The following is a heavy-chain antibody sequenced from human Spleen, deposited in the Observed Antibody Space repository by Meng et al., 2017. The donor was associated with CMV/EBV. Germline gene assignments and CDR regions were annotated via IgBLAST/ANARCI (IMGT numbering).Heavy chain of an antibody. D-gene: IGHD2-2*01. CDR3: VKAGGYCSSANCYPNWFDS. Sequence: GESLKISCAASGFTFSNYAMSWVRQAPGKGLEWVSVIDGGGGFTKYADSAKGRFTISRDNSKNTLYLQMNSLRVEDTAVYYCVKAGGYCSSANCYPNWFDSWGPGTLVTVSS. CDR2: IDGGGGFT. J-gene: IGHJ5*01. V-gene: IGHV3-23*01. CDR1: GFTFSNYA.